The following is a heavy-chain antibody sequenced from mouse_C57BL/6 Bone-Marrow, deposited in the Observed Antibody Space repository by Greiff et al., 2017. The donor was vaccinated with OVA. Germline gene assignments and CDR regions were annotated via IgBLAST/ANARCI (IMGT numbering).Heavy chain of an antibody. V-gene: IGHV1-82*01. J-gene: IGHJ3*01. Sequence: QVQLQQSGPELVKPGASVKISCKASGYAFSSSWMNWVKQRPGKGLEWIGRIYPGDGDTNYNGKFKGKATLTADKSSSTAYMQLSSLTSEDAAVYVCARRQGGGWFAYWGQGTLVTGAA. CDR1: GYAFSSSW. CDR3: ARRQGGGWFAY. CDR2: IYPGDGDT. D-gene: IGHD6-1*01.